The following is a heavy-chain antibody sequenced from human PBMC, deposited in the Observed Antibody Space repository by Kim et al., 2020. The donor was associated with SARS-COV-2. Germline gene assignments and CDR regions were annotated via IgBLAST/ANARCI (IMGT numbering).Heavy chain of an antibody. V-gene: IGHV2-5*02. J-gene: IGHJ1*01. D-gene: IGHD2-2*01. Sequence: SGPTLVKPTQTLTLTCTVSGFSLTTETMGVGWVRQPPGKALEWLAVIYWDDDKRYRPSLKSRLTITKDASKNQVILTMANVDPVDTGTYYCAQIRYASSSPYFQHWGQGTLVTVS. CDR3: AQIRYASSSPYFQH. CDR1: GFSLTTETMG. CDR2: IYWDDDK.